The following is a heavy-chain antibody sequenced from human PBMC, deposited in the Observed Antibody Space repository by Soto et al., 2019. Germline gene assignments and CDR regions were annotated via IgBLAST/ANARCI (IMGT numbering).Heavy chain of an antibody. J-gene: IGHJ6*02. Sequence: GGSLRLSCAASGFTFSSYAMSWVRQAPGKGLEWVSAISGSGGSTYYADSVKGRFTISRDNSKNTLYLQMNSLRAEDTAVYYCAKDLGSLLWLGASWRDYGMDVWGQGTTVTVSS. CDR1: GFTFSSYA. CDR2: ISGSGGST. V-gene: IGHV3-23*01. CDR3: AKDLGSLLWLGASWRDYGMDV. D-gene: IGHD3-10*01.